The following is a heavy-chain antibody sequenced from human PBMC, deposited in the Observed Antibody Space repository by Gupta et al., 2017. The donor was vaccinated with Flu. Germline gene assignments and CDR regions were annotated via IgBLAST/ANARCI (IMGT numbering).Heavy chain of an antibody. CDR1: GFTFVNAW. CDR2: IKSKTNGGTT. V-gene: IGHV3-15*01. Sequence: EVQLVESGGGLVKPGGSLRLSCTASGFTFVNAWVNWVRQAPGKGLEWVGRIKSKTNGGTTDYGAPVKGRFIISRDDSKNTVSLQMNSLRTADTAVYYCTTSRFLENLLYHRVGNFDFWGQGTLVTVSS. D-gene: IGHD3-3*01. CDR3: TTSRFLENLLYHRVGNFDF. J-gene: IGHJ4*02.